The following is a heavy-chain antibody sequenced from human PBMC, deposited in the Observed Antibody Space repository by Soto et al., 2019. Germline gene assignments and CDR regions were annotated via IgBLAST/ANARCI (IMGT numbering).Heavy chain of an antibody. J-gene: IGHJ6*02. V-gene: IGHV3-33*01. Sequence: GGSLRLSCAASGFTFSSYGMHWIRQAPGKGLEWVAVIWYDGSNKYYADSVKGRFTISRDNSKNTLYLQMNSLRAEDTAVYYCARDHRGWMEDYYYGMDVWVQRTTVTVSS. CDR1: GFTFSSYG. CDR2: IWYDGSNK. CDR3: ARDHRGWMEDYYYGMDV. D-gene: IGHD5-12*01.